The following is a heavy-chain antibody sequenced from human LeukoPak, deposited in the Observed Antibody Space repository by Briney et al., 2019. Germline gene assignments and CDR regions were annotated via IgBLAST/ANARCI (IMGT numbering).Heavy chain of an antibody. CDR3: ARRTIWFGEFDYGSGSYGWFDP. V-gene: IGHV3-48*03. Sequence: GGSLRLSCAASGFTFSSYEMNWVRQAPGKGLEWVSYISSSGSTIYYADSVKGRFTISRDNAKNSLYLQMNRLRAEDTAVYYCARRTIWFGEFDYGSGSYGWFDPWGQGTLVTVSS. D-gene: IGHD3-10*01. CDR2: ISSSGSTI. J-gene: IGHJ5*02. CDR1: GFTFSSYE.